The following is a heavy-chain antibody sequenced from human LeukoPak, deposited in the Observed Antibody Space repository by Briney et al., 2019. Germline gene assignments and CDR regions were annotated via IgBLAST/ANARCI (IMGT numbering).Heavy chain of an antibody. CDR1: GGSFSGYY. D-gene: IGHD6-13*01. Sequence: SETLSLTCAVYGGSFSGYYWSWIRQPPGKGLEWIGEINHSGSTNYNPSVKSRVTISVDTSKNQFSLKLSSVTAADTAVYYCARCGIAAAGTSYYYYYMDVWGKGTTVTVSS. J-gene: IGHJ6*03. V-gene: IGHV4-34*01. CDR2: INHSGST. CDR3: ARCGIAAAGTSYYYYYMDV.